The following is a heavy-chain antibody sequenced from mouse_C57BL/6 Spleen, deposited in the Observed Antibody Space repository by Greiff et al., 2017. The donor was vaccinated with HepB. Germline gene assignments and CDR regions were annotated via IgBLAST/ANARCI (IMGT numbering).Heavy chain of an antibody. CDR2: IRSKSNNYAT. Sequence: EVQLVESGGGLVQPKGSLKLSCAASGFSFNTYSMNWVRQAPGKGVEWVASIRSKSNNYATYYAESGKDSFTISRDDSASLLYLQMNNLKTEDTAMYYCVRQRDDGYYWYFDVWGPGTTVTVSS. CDR1: GFSFNTYS. J-gene: IGHJ1*01. CDR3: VRQRDDGYYWYFDV. D-gene: IGHD2-3*01. V-gene: IGHV10-1*01.